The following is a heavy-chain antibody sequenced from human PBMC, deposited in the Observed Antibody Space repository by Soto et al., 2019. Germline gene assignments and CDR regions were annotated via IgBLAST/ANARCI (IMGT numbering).Heavy chain of an antibody. CDR3: SGGVIVRYFDY. V-gene: IGHV3-66*01. J-gene: IGHJ4*02. Sequence: GGSLRLSCAASGFTVSSNYMSWVRQAPGKGLEWVSVIYSGGSTYYADSVKGRFTISRDNSKNTLYLQMNSLRAEDTAVYYCSGGVIVRYFDYWGQGTLVTVSS. CDR2: IYSGGST. D-gene: IGHD3-16*02. CDR1: GFTVSSNY.